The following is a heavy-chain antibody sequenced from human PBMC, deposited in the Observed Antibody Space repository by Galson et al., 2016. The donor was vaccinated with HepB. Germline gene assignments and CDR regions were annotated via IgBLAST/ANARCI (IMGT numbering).Heavy chain of an antibody. CDR1: GFTFSSYS. V-gene: IGHV3-48*02. CDR3: AREKTATIDY. CDR2: ISSASSTI. Sequence: SLRLSCAASGFTFSSYSMNWVRRAPGKGLEWVSYISSASSTIYYADSVKGRFTISRDNAKNSLYLQMNSLRDEDTAVYYCAREKTATIDYWGQGILVTVSS. J-gene: IGHJ4*02. D-gene: IGHD5-18*01.